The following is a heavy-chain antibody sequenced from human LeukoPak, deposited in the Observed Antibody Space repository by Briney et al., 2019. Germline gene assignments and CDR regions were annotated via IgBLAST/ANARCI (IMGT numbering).Heavy chain of an antibody. CDR1: GYSISSGYY. V-gene: IGHV4-38-2*02. CDR3: ARPQGGIPNWFDP. D-gene: IGHD2-15*01. Sequence: PSETLSLTCTVSGYSISSGYYWGWIRQPPGKGLEWIGSTYHSGSTYYNPSLKSRVTISVDTSKNQFSLKLSSVTAADTAVYYCARPQGGIPNWFDPWGQGTLVTVSS. CDR2: TYHSGST. J-gene: IGHJ5*02.